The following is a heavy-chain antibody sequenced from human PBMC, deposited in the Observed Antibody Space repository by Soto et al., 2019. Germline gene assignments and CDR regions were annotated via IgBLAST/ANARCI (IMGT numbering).Heavy chain of an antibody. CDR2: ISWNSGSI. D-gene: IGHD3-10*01. J-gene: IGHJ6*02. V-gene: IGHV3-9*01. CDR3: AKDAGSGSYYLPSYYYYGMDV. Sequence: LRLSCAASGFTFDDYAMHWVRQAPGKGLEWVSGISWNSGSIGYADSVKGRFTISRDNAKNSLYLQMNSLRAEDTALYYCAKDAGSGSYYLPSYYYYGMDVWGQGTTVTVSS. CDR1: GFTFDDYA.